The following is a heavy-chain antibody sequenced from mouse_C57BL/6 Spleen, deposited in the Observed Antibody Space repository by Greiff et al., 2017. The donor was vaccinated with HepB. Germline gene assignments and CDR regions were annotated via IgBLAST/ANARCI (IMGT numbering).Heavy chain of an antibody. V-gene: IGHV1-55*01. CDR2: IYPGSGRT. CDR1: GYTFTSYW. Sequence: VQLQQPGAELVKPGASVKMSCKASGYTFTSYWITWVKQRPGQGLAWIGGIYPGSGRTTYNEKFKSKATLTVDTSSSTAYMQLSSLTSEDAAVDYCAKGFAYWGQGTLVTVSA. J-gene: IGHJ3*01. CDR3: AKGFAY.